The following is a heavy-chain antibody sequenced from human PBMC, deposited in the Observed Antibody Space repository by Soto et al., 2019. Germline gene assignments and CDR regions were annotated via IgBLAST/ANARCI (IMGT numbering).Heavy chain of an antibody. CDR1: GFTFSNAW. CDR2: IKSKANGETI. CDR3: TTGISFDI. J-gene: IGHJ3*02. Sequence: GVSLRLSCAGSGFTFSNAWMSWVRQAPGKGLEWLCRIKSKANGETIDYAAPVKGRFTVSRDDSKNTVYLQMNSLRTEDTALYYCTTGISFDIWGQGTMVTVSS. V-gene: IGHV3-15*01.